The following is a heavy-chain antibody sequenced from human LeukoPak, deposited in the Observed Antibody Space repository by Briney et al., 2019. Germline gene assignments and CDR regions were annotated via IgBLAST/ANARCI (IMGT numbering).Heavy chain of an antibody. D-gene: IGHD3-16*01. CDR3: AKDGGGATSLDC. J-gene: IGHJ4*02. CDR1: LFTFSRYG. V-gene: IGHV3-33*06. Sequence: GRALRLSRAPSLFTFSRYGMHGVRPAPGRGLEWVAVIWHDGSYEYYADPVKGRFTISRDSSKNTLYLQMNSLRAEDTAVYYCAKDGGGATSLDCWGQGTLVTVSS. CDR2: IWHDGSYE.